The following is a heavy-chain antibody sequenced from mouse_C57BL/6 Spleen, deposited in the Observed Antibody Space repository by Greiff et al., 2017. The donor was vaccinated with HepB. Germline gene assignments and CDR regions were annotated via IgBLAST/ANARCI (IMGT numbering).Heavy chain of an antibody. V-gene: IGHV14-3*01. Sequence: VQLKESVAELVRPGASVKLSCTASGFNIKNTYMHWVKQRPEQGLEWIGRIDPANGNTKYAPKFQGKATITADTSSNTAYLQLSSLTSEDTAIYYCALIYYDYDEYFDVWGTGTTVTVSS. CDR2: IDPANGNT. CDR3: ALIYYDYDEYFDV. J-gene: IGHJ1*03. D-gene: IGHD2-4*01. CDR1: GFNIKNTY.